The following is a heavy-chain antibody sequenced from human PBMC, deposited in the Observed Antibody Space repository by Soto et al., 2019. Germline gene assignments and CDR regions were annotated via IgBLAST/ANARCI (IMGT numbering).Heavy chain of an antibody. CDR2: IYYSGST. V-gene: IGHV4-39*01. Sequence: QLQLQESGPGLVKPSETLSLTCTVSGGSISSSSYYWGWIRQPPGKGLEWIGSIYYSGSTYYNPSLKSRVTISVDTSKNQFYLKLSSVAAGDTAVYYCATLWFGEGNYWGQGTLVTVSS. CDR1: GGSISSSSYY. J-gene: IGHJ4*02. D-gene: IGHD3-10*01. CDR3: ATLWFGEGNY.